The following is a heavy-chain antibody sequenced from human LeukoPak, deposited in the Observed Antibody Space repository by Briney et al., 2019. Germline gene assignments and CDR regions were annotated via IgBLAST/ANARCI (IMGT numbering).Heavy chain of an antibody. CDR3: AKDHLPGIVVADRDY. CDR1: GFTFSSYW. V-gene: IGHV3-74*01. D-gene: IGHD6-19*01. J-gene: IGHJ4*02. Sequence: PGGSLRLSCVVSGFTFSSYWIHWVRQAPGKGLVWVSRINSDGSSTNYADSVKGRFTISRDNAKNTLYLQMNSLRAEDTALYYCAKDHLPGIVVADRDYWGQGTLVTVSS. CDR2: INSDGSST.